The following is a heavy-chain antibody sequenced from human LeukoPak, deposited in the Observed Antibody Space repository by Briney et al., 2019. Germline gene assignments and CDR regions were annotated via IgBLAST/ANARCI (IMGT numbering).Heavy chain of an antibody. V-gene: IGHV4-39*01. D-gene: IGHD4-17*01. J-gene: IGHJ6*03. CDR2: VYYGGTT. Sequence: PSETLSLTCTVSGGSINSRSYHWGWIRQPPGKGLEWIGSVYYGGTTYYNPSLKSRVTISEDTSKNQFSLKLSSVTAADTAVYYCARRATTVTTGYYYYYMDVWGKGTTVTVSS. CDR3: ARRATTVTTGYYYYYMDV. CDR1: GGSINSRSYH.